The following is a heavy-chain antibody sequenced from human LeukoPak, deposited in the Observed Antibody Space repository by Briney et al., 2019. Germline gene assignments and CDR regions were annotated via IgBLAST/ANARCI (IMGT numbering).Heavy chain of an antibody. J-gene: IGHJ5*02. CDR3: ARAEGHGSIGGFDP. D-gene: IGHD3-3*02. CDR2: ISAYNGNT. CDR1: GYTFTSYG. Sequence: ASVKVSCKASGYTFTSYGISWVRQAPGQGLEWMGWISAYNGNTNYAQKLQGRVTMTTDTSTSTAYMELRSLRSDDTAVYYWARAEGHGSIGGFDPWGQGTLVTVSS. V-gene: IGHV1-18*01.